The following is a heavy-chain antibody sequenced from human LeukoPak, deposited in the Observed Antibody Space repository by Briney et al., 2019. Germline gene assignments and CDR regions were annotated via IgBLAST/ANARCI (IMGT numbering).Heavy chain of an antibody. CDR3: ARDTYYDSSGYLGY. J-gene: IGHJ4*02. Sequence: GGSLRLSCATSGFTFDHFAMHWVRQAPGKGLEWVSGISWNSGRIYADSVKGRFTISRDNAKNSLYLQMNSLRAEDTAVYYCARDTYYDSSGYLGYWGQGTLVTVSS. D-gene: IGHD3-22*01. V-gene: IGHV3-9*01. CDR1: GFTFDHFA. CDR2: ISWNSGRI.